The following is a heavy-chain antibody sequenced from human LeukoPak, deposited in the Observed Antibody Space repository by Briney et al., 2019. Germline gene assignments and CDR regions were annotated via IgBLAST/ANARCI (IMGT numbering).Heavy chain of an antibody. J-gene: IGHJ4*02. CDR1: GFTFGDYA. Sequence: GGSLRLSCTASGFTFGDYAMTWVRQAPGRGLEWVSAISGSGGSTYYADSVKGRFTISRDHSKNTLYLQMNSLRAEDTAVYFCAKQEGIWFGLLLPVDYWGQGTLVTVSS. CDR3: AKQEGIWFGLLLPVDY. CDR2: ISGSGGST. D-gene: IGHD3-10*01. V-gene: IGHV3-23*01.